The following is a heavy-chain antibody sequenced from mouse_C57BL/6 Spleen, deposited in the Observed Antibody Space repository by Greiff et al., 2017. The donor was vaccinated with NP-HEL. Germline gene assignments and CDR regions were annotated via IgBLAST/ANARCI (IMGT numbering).Heavy chain of an antibody. J-gene: IGHJ2*01. CDR2: ISDGGSYT. Sequence: EVKVEESGGGLVKPGGSLKLSCAASGFTFSSYAMSWVRQTPEKRLEWVATISDGGSYTYYPDNVKGRFTISRDNAKNNLYLQMSHLKSEDTAMYYCARVKKNYFDYWGQGTTLTVSS. CDR1: GFTFSSYA. CDR3: ARVKKNYFDY. V-gene: IGHV5-4*03.